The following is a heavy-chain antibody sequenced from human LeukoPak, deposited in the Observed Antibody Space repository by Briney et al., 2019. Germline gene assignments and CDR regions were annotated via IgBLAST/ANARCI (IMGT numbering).Heavy chain of an antibody. CDR3: ARDGGHSYPRGFDY. J-gene: IGHJ4*02. CDR2: INPNSGGT. CDR1: GYTFTGYY. Sequence: ASVKVSCKASGYTFTGYYMHWVRQAPGQGLEWMGWINPNSGGTNYAQKFQGRVTMTRDTSISTAYMELSRLRSDDTAVYYCARDGGHSYPRGFDYWGQGTLVTVSS. D-gene: IGHD5-18*01. V-gene: IGHV1-2*02.